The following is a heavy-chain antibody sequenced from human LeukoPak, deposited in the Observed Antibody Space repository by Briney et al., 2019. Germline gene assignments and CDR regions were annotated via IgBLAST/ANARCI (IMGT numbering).Heavy chain of an antibody. J-gene: IGHJ4*02. CDR3: AKEYYDFWSGYPHGY. V-gene: IGHV3-48*03. Sequence: GGSLRLSCAASGFTFSSYEMNWVRQAPGKGLEWVSYISSSGSTIYYADSVKGRFTISRDNAKNSLYLQMNSLRAEDTAVYYCAKEYYDFWSGYPHGYWGQGTLVTVSS. D-gene: IGHD3-3*01. CDR2: ISSSGSTI. CDR1: GFTFSSYE.